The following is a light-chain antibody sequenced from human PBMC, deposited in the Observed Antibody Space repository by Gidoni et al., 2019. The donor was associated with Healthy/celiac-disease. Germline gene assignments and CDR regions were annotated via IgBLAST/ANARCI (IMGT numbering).Light chain of an antibody. Sequence: EIVLTQSPATLSLSPGERATLSCRASQSVSSYLAWYQQKPGQAPRRLIYDASNRATGIPPRFSGSGSGTDFTLTISSLEPEDFAVYYCQQRSNWPLTFGQXTRLEIK. J-gene: IGKJ5*01. CDR3: QQRSNWPLT. CDR1: QSVSSY. CDR2: DAS. V-gene: IGKV3-11*01.